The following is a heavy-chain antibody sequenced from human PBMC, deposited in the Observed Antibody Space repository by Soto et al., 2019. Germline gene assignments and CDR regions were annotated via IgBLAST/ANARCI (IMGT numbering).Heavy chain of an antibody. CDR2: ISSSSSYI. Sequence: GGSLRLSCAASGFTFSSYSMNWVRQAPGKGLEWVSSISSSSSYIYYADSVKGRYTISRDNAKNTLYMHMNSLRAEDTAVYYCSKDGSIWFGELLQTPDYWGQGTLVTVPS. J-gene: IGHJ4*02. CDR3: SKDGSIWFGELLQTPDY. CDR1: GFTFSSYS. D-gene: IGHD3-10*01. V-gene: IGHV3-21*01.